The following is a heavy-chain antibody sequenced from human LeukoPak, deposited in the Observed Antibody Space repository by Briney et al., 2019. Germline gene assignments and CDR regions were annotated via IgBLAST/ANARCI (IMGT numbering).Heavy chain of an antibody. Sequence: GGSLRLSCEASGFTFSSYAIHWVRQAPGKGLVWVSRINSDGSSTSYADSVKGRFTISRDNAKNTLYLQMNSLRAEDTAVYYCARDLGYCSGGSCYAFDPWGQGTLVTVSS. CDR1: GFTFSSYA. V-gene: IGHV3-74*01. CDR2: INSDGSST. J-gene: IGHJ5*02. D-gene: IGHD2-15*01. CDR3: ARDLGYCSGGSCYAFDP.